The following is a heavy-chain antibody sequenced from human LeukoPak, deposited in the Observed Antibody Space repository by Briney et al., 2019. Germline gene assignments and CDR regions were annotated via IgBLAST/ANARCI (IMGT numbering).Heavy chain of an antibody. V-gene: IGHV3-7*03. D-gene: IGHD6-13*01. J-gene: IGHJ5*02. CDR2: IKQDGSEK. CDR3: ARDRVAAAGTNWFDP. Sequence: GGSLRLSCATSGFTFSSYWMSWVRQAPGKGLEWVANIKQDGSEKYYVDSVKGRFTISRDNAKNSLYLQMNSLRAEDTAVHYCARDRVAAAGTNWFDPWGQGTLVTVSS. CDR1: GFTFSSYW.